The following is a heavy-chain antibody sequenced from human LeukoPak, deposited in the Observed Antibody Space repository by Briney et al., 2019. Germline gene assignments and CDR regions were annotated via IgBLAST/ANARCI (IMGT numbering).Heavy chain of an antibody. Sequence: SETLSLTCTVSGGSISSYYWRWIRQPPGKGLEWIGYIYYSGSTNYNPSLKSRVTISVDTSKNQFSLKLSSVTAADTAVYYCARDQDIRGMDVWGQGTTVTVSS. CDR3: ARDQDIRGMDV. J-gene: IGHJ6*02. D-gene: IGHD2-15*01. V-gene: IGHV4-59*01. CDR2: IYYSGST. CDR1: GGSISSYY.